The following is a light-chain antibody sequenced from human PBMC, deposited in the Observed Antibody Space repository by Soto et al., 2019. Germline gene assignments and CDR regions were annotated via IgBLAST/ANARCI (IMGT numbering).Light chain of an antibody. CDR3: QQRSNWPTIT. V-gene: IGKV3-11*01. J-gene: IGKJ5*01. CDR1: QSVGSY. Sequence: EIVLTQSPATLSLSPGERATLSCRASQSVGSYLAWYQQKPGQAPRLLIYDASNRATGTPARFSGSGSGTDFTLTISSLEPEDFAVYYCQQRSNWPTITFGHGTRLEIK. CDR2: DAS.